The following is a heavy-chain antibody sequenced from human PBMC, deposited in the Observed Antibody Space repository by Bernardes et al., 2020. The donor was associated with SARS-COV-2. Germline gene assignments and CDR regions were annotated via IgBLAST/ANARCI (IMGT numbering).Heavy chain of an antibody. V-gene: IGHV3-23*03. CDR2: ISTGGRST. CDR3: EIDLDSSARGYFDV. J-gene: IGHJ4*02. CDR1: GFIFSDYA. Sequence: GGSLRLSCAASGFIFSDYAMNWVRQAPGKGLEWVSLISTGGRSTYYADSVKGRLTMSRDDSQGRLFLQMNSLRAEDTALYYCEIDLDSSARGYFDVWGQGTLVTVSS. D-gene: IGHD3-22*01.